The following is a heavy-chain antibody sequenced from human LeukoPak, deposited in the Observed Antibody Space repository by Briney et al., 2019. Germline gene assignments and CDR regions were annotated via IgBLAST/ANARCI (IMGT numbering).Heavy chain of an antibody. Sequence: PGGSLRLSCAASGFIVSSNYMSWVRQAPGKGLEWVSVIYSGGSTYYADSVKGRFTISRDNSKNTLYLQMNSLRAEDTAVYYCARAVAGLDYWGQGTLVTVSS. V-gene: IGHV3-53*05. D-gene: IGHD6-19*01. J-gene: IGHJ4*02. CDR1: GFIVSSNY. CDR2: IYSGGST. CDR3: ARAVAGLDY.